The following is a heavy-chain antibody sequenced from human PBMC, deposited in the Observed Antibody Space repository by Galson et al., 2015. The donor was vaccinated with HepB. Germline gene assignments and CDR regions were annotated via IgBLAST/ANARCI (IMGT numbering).Heavy chain of an antibody. V-gene: IGHV3-33*01. Sequence: SLRLSCAVSGFTLNSYGMRWVRQAPGKGLEWVAFIWYDGRNKYYADSVKGRFTISRDNSKNTLYLQMNSLRAEDTAVYYCVRDRPTEYYYDSYGYAYYFDYWGQGTLVTVSS. CDR2: IWYDGRNK. J-gene: IGHJ4*02. D-gene: IGHD3-22*01. CDR1: GFTLNSYG. CDR3: VRDRPTEYYYDSYGYAYYFDY.